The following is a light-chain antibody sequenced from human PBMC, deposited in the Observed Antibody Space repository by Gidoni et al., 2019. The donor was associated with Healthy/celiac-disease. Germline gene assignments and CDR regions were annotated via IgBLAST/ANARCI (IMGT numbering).Light chain of an antibody. V-gene: IGKV3D-15*01. CDR1: QSVSSN. J-gene: IGKJ2*04. CDR2: GAS. CDR3: QQYNNWPLCS. Sequence: EIVLTQSPATLSVSPGERATLSCRASQSVSSNLAWYQQKPGQAPRLLIYGASTRATGIPARFSGSGSGTEFTLTISSLQSEDFAVYSCQQYNNWPLCSFGQGTKLEIK.